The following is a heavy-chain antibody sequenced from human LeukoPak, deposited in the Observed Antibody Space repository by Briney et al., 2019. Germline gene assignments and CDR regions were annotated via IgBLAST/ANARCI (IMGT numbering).Heavy chain of an antibody. D-gene: IGHD6-13*01. CDR2: IFYTGSA. Sequence: MASETLSLTCTVSGDSVGSGSYYWTWVRQPPGKGLEYIGNIFYTGSANYNPSLKSRVTMSVDPSKNQFSLKLSPVTAADTAVYYCARGLMMAVAGRGEFHYWGQGTLVAVSS. CDR3: ARGLMMAVAGRGEFHY. CDR1: GDSVGSGSYY. V-gene: IGHV4-61*01. J-gene: IGHJ4*02.